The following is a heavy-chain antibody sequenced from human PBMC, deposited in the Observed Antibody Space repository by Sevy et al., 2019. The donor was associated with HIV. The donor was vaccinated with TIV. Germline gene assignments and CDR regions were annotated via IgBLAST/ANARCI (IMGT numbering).Heavy chain of an antibody. D-gene: IGHD5-12*01. CDR2: IWYDGSNK. Sequence: GGSLRLSCAASGFTFSSYGMHWVRQAPGKGLEWVAVIWYDGSNKYYADSVKGRFTSSRDNSKNTLYLQMNSLRAEDTAVYYCARERARLRGAFDIWGQGTMVTVSS. CDR1: GFTFSSYG. CDR3: ARERARLRGAFDI. J-gene: IGHJ3*02. V-gene: IGHV3-33*01.